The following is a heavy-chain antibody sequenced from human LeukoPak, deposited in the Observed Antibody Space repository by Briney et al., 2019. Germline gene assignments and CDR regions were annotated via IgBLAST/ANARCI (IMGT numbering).Heavy chain of an antibody. V-gene: IGHV3-23*01. Sequence: PGGSLRLSCAASGLTFSSQAMSWVRQAPGKGLEWVSAISGSGASTYYADSVKGRFTVSRDNSKNTLYLQMNSLRPEDTAIYYCAKRWDSSGSGNYYLYDYWGQGTPVTVSS. CDR3: AKRWDSSGSGNYYLYDY. CDR2: ISGSGAST. D-gene: IGHD3-10*01. J-gene: IGHJ4*02. CDR1: GLTFSSQA.